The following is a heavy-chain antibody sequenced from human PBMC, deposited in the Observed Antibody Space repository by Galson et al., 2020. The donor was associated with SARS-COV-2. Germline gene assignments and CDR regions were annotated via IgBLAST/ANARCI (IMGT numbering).Heavy chain of an antibody. CDR3: ARGWLPTGAPH. D-gene: IGHD5-18*01. J-gene: IGHJ1*01. CDR1: EFTISSNY. V-gene: IGHV3-53*05. Sequence: MQTGGSLRLSRAAHEFTISSNYMSWVHQAPGKGLEWDSDIYSGGSPYYADSVKRRFTISRHNSKNTLYLQMNSLRAEDTAVYYCARGWLPTGAPHWGQGTLVTVSS. CDR2: IYSGGSP.